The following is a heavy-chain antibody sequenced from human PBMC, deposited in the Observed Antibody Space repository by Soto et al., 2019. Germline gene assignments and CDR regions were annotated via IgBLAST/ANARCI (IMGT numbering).Heavy chain of an antibody. D-gene: IGHD6-19*01. V-gene: IGHV4-59*01. CDR3: ARDNSGWNDAFDV. CDR2: IYYSGST. CDR1: GGSISNYY. Sequence: SETLPLTCTVSGGSISNYYWSLIRQPQGKGLEWIGYIYYSGSTNYNPSLKSRVTISVDTSKNQFSLKLSSVTAADTAVYYCARDNSGWNDAFDVWGQGTMVTVSS. J-gene: IGHJ3*01.